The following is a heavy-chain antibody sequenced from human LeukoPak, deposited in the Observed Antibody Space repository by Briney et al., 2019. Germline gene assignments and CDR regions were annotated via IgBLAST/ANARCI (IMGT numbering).Heavy chain of an antibody. CDR1: GGSFSGYY. Sequence: SETLSLTCAVYGGSFSGYYWSWIRQPPGKGLEWIGEINHSGSTNYNPSLKSRVTISVDTSKNQFSLKLSSMTAADTAVYYCARGARSGLAAALTEEDYYYMDVWGKGTTVTVSS. V-gene: IGHV4-34*01. J-gene: IGHJ6*03. CDR2: INHSGST. CDR3: ARGARSGLAAALTEEDYYYMDV. D-gene: IGHD6-13*01.